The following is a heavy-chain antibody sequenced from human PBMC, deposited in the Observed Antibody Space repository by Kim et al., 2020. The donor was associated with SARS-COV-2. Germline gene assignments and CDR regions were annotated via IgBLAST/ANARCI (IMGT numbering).Heavy chain of an antibody. Sequence: ASVKVSCKASGYTFTSYYMHWVRQAPGQGLEWMGIINPSGGSTSYAQKFQGRVTMTRDTSTSTVYMELSSLRSEDTAVYYCARIGVRWATKDSFDIWGQGTMVTVSS. V-gene: IGHV1-46*01. CDR1: GYTFTSYY. D-gene: IGHD2-15*01. CDR2: INPSGGST. J-gene: IGHJ3*02. CDR3: ARIGVRWATKDSFDI.